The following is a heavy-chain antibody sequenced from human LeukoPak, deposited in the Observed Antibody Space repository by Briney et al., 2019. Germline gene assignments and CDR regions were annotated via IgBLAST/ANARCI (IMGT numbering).Heavy chain of an antibody. CDR2: ISYDGSNK. J-gene: IGHJ4*02. CDR3: ARAMVRGVMYGGFDY. V-gene: IGHV3-30*04. D-gene: IGHD3-10*01. Sequence: GGSLTLSCAASGFAFSSYAMHWVPQAPGKGLEWGAVISYDGSNKYYADSVKGRFTISRDNSKNTLYLQMNSLRAEDTAVYYCARAMVRGVMYGGFDYWGQGTLVTVSS. CDR1: GFAFSSYA.